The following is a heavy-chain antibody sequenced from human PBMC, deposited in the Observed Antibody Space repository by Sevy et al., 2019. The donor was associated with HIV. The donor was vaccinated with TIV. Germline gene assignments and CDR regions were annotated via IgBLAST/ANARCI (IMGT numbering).Heavy chain of an antibody. D-gene: IGHD3-10*01. Sequence: GGSLRLSCAASGFTFSNAWMSWVRQAPGKGLEWVGRIKSKTDGGTTDYDAPVKGRLTISRDDSKNTLYLQMNSLKTEDTAVYYCTTFITMVRGVIFGWGQGTLVTVSS. J-gene: IGHJ4*02. V-gene: IGHV3-15*01. CDR2: IKSKTDGGTT. CDR3: TTFITMVRGVIFG. CDR1: GFTFSNAW.